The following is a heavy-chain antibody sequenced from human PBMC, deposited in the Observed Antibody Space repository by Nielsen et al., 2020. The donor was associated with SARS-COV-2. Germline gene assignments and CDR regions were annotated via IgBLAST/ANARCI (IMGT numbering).Heavy chain of an antibody. CDR2: IYYSGST. CDR3: ARHIDSYGPYYFDY. CDR1: GGSISSSSYY. Sequence: SETLSLTCTVSGGSISSSSYYWGWIRQPPGKGLEWIGSIYYSGSTYYNPSLKSRVTISVDTSKNQFSLKLSSVTAADTAVYYCARHIDSYGPYYFDYWGQGTLVTVSS. J-gene: IGHJ4*02. D-gene: IGHD5-18*01. V-gene: IGHV4-39*01.